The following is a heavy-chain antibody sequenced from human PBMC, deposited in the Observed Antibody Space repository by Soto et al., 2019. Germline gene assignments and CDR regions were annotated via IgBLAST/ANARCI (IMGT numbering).Heavy chain of an antibody. D-gene: IGHD2-15*01. V-gene: IGHV3-11*06. CDR2: ISGTSDSI. Sequence: GGSLRLSCAASGFTFSDYYMSWIRQVPGKGLEWVAYISGTSDSIPYADSVKGRFTISRDNAKNSLYLQMNSLTAEDTAVYYCAKDQGYCSGGSCYGLYYFDYWGQGTLVTVSS. CDR1: GFTFSDYY. CDR3: AKDQGYCSGGSCYGLYYFDY. J-gene: IGHJ4*02.